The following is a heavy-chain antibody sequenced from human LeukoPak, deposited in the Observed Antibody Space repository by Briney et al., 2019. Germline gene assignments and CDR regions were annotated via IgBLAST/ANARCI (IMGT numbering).Heavy chain of an antibody. J-gene: IGHJ2*01. CDR3: TSGPPEWGFDL. CDR2: MSPNSGNT. CDR1: GYTFTSYD. D-gene: IGHD1-14*01. Sequence: ASVKVSCKASGYTFTSYDINWVRQATGQGREWMGWMSPNSGNTGYAQKVQGRVTMTWDTSISTAYMELNSLRSEDTAVYYCTSGPPEWGFDLWGRGTLVTVSS. V-gene: IGHV1-8*01.